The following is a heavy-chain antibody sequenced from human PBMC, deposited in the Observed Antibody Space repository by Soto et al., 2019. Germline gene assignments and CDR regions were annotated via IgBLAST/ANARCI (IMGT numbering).Heavy chain of an antibody. J-gene: IGHJ4*02. CDR2: MNPNSGNT. CDR3: ARLEGLATISYYFDF. V-gene: IGHV1-8*01. CDR1: GYTFTSYD. D-gene: IGHD3-9*01. Sequence: GASVKVSCKASGYTFTSYDINWVRQATGQGLEWMGWMNPNSGNTGYAQKFQGRVTMTRNTSISTAYMELSSLRSEDSAVYFCARLEGLATISYYFDFWGPGALVTVSS.